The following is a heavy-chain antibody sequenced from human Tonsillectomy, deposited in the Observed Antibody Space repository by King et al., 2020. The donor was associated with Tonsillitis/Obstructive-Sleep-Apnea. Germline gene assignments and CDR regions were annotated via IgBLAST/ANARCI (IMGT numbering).Heavy chain of an antibody. J-gene: IGHJ4*02. CDR3: AKGGFLGWLVDV. CDR1: GFTFDVYD. Sequence: VQLVESGGGLVQPGRSLRLSCAASGFTFDVYDVHWVRQAPGEGLEWVSGITWNSGSIGYADSVKGRFTISRDNAKNSLYLHMNSMRAEDTALYYCAKGGFLGWLVDVWGQGTLVTVSS. D-gene: IGHD3-3*01. CDR2: ITWNSGSI. V-gene: IGHV3-9*01.